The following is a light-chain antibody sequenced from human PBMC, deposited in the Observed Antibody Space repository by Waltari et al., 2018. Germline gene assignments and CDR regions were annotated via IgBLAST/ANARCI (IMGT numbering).Light chain of an antibody. J-gene: IGKJ1*01. CDR1: QSISSW. V-gene: IGKV1-5*03. CDR2: KAS. CDR3: QQYNSYSQT. Sequence: DIQMTQSPSTLSASVGDRVTITCRASQSISSWLAWYQQKPGKAPKLLIYKASSLESGVLSRFSGSGSGTEFTLTISSLQPDDFATYYCQQYNSYSQTLGQGTKVEIK.